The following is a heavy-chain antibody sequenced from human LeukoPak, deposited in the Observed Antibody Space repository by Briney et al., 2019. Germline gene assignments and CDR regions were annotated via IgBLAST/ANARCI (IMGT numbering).Heavy chain of an antibody. J-gene: IGHJ3*02. CDR1: GGSFSGYY. CDR2: IYYSGST. D-gene: IGHD1-1*01. V-gene: IGHV4-59*08. Sequence: SETLSLTGAGYGGSFSGYYWSWIRQPPGKGLEWIGYIYYSGSTNYNPSLKSRVTISVDTSKNQFSLKLSSVTAADTAVYYCARHYNDAFDIWGQGTMVTVSS. CDR3: ARHYNDAFDI.